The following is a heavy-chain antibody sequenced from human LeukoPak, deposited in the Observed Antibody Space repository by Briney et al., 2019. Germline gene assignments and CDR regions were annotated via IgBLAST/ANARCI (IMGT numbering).Heavy chain of an antibody. CDR2: INHSGST. Sequence: SETLSLTCTVSSGSIGSYYWSWIRQPPGKGLEWIGEINHSGSTNYNPSLKSRVTISVDTSKNQLSLKLSSVTAADTAVYYCARDSPQLRWHGGRWFDPWGQGTLVTVSS. V-gene: IGHV4-34*01. CDR3: ARDSPQLRWHGGRWFDP. CDR1: SGSIGSYY. D-gene: IGHD2-15*01. J-gene: IGHJ5*02.